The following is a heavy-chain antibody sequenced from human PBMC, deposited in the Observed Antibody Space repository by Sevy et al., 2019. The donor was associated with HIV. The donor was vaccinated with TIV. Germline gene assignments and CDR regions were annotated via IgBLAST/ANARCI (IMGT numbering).Heavy chain of an antibody. CDR3: VRAIQSEGSF. Sequence: GGSLRLSCPASGFNIESYWMNWVRQAPGKPLEWVANIKEDDTVKYYVDSVQGRCTIFRDNGRNLVYLVMNNLRVEDTALYYCVRAIQSEGSFWGQGTLVTVSS. J-gene: IGHJ4*02. V-gene: IGHV3-7*04. CDR1: GFNIESYW. CDR2: IKEDDTVK. D-gene: IGHD2-2*02.